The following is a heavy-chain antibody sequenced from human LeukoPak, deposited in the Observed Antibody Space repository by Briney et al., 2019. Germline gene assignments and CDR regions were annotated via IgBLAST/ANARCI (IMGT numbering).Heavy chain of an antibody. J-gene: IGHJ4*02. V-gene: IGHV1-69*13. CDR3: ARDLGDDYDSSGNYFDY. D-gene: IGHD3-22*01. CDR1: GGTFSSYA. Sequence: ASVKVSCKASGGTFSSYAISWVRQAPGQGLEWMGGIIPIFGTVNYAQKFQGRVTITADESTSTAYMELSSLRSEDTAVYYCARDLGDDYDSSGNYFDYWGQGTLVTVSS. CDR2: IIPIFGTV.